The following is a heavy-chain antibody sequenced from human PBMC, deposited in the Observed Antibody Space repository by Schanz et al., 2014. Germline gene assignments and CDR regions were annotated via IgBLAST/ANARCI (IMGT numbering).Heavy chain of an antibody. CDR1: GFTFSSYA. Sequence: VQLLESGGGLVEPGRSLRLSCAASGFTFSSYALHWVRQAPGKGLEWVAFVPFDGSQKFYADSVKGRFTISRDNSKNTVYLQMNSLRADDTAVYYCAKGPYYYYYMDVWGNGTTVTVSS. CDR3: AKGPYYYYYMDV. J-gene: IGHJ6*03. V-gene: IGHV3-30*04. CDR2: VPFDGSQK.